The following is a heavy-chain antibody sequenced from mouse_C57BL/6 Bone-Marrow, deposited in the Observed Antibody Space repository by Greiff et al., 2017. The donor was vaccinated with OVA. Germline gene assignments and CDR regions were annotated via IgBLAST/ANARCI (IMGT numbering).Heavy chain of an antibody. CDR2: ITPSSGYT. D-gene: IGHD2-4*01. CDR3: ARSEGSDYAAWFAY. CDR1: GYTFTSYW. Sequence: QVQLQQSGAELAKPGASVKLSCKASGYTFTSYWMHWVNQRPGQGLEWIGYITPSSGYTKYNQKFKDKATLTADKSSSTSYMQLSSLTYEDSAVYYCARSEGSDYAAWFAYWGQGTLVTVSA. J-gene: IGHJ3*01. V-gene: IGHV1-7*01.